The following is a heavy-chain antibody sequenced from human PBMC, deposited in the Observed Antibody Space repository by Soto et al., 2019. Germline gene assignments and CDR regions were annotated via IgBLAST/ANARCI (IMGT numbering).Heavy chain of an antibody. CDR1: GVSITGSY. CDR2: VYHSGTT. J-gene: IGHJ4*02. Sequence: SETLSLTCSVSGVSITGSYWSWIRQPPGKTLEWIGYVYHSGTTTYNPSLKSRVSISVDTSKNQFSLRLPSVIAADTAVYYCARDMPYGAGSLAGCDYWGQGILVTVSS. V-gene: IGHV4-59*01. CDR3: ARDMPYGAGSLAGCDY. D-gene: IGHD1-26*01.